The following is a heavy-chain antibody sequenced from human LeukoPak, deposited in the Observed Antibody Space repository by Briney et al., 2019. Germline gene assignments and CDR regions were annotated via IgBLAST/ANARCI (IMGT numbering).Heavy chain of an antibody. CDR3: ARHLIPATASVDY. Sequence: SETLSLTCTVSGGSTSSSSYYWSWVRQPPGKGLEWIGSIYYTGSTYYNPSLKSRVTISLDTSKNQFSLKLSSVTAADTAVYYCARHLIPATASVDYWGQGTLVTVSS. D-gene: IGHD3-16*01. J-gene: IGHJ4*02. V-gene: IGHV4-39*01. CDR2: IYYTGST. CDR1: GGSTSSSSYY.